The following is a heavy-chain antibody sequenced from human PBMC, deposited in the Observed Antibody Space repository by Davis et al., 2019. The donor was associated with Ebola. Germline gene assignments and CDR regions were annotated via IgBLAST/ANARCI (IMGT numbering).Heavy chain of an antibody. D-gene: IGHD2-2*01. J-gene: IGHJ6*02. CDR1: GFTVSSNY. Sequence: GESLKISCAASGFTVSSNYMSWVRQAPGKGLEWVSVIYNGGSTYYADSVKGQFTIPRDNSKNTLYLQMNSLRAEDTAVYFCARQLPYYSYGMDVWGQGTTVTVSS. CDR3: ARQLPYYSYGMDV. V-gene: IGHV3-53*01. CDR2: IYNGGST.